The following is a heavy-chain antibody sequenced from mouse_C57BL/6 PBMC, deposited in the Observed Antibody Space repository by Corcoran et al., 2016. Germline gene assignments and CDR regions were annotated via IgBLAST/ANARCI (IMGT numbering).Heavy chain of an antibody. V-gene: IGHV1-80*01. D-gene: IGHD1-1*01. CDR3: ARPYYYGSSYPSWYVDV. CDR1: GYAFSSYW. J-gene: IGHJ1*03. Sequence: QVQLQQSGAELVKPGASVKISCKASGYAFSSYWMNWVKQRPRKGLEWIGQIYPGDGDTNYNGKFKGKATLTADKSSSTAYMQLSSLTSEDSAVYFCARPYYYGSSYPSWYVDVWGTGTTVTVSS. CDR2: IYPGDGDT.